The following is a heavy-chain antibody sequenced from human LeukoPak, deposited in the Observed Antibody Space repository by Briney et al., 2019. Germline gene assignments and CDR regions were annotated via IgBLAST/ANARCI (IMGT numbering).Heavy chain of an antibody. CDR2: IIPILGIA. CDR3: ARISIAVAGNDY. J-gene: IGHJ4*02. CDR1: GGTFSSYA. Sequence: SVKVSCKASGGTFSSYAISWVRQAPGQGLEWMGRIIPILGIANYAQKFQGRVTITADKSTSTAYMELSSLRSEDTAVYYCARISIAVAGNDYWGRGTLVTVSS. V-gene: IGHV1-69*04. D-gene: IGHD6-19*01.